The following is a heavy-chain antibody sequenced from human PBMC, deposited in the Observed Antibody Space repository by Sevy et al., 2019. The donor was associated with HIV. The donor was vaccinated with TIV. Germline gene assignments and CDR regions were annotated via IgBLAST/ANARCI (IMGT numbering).Heavy chain of an antibody. Sequence: ASVKVSCKVFGYSLSELSMHWVRQAPGKGLEWMGSLDPGNGEITYAQTLQGRVTMTEDTSTDTAYMGLSSLTSEDTATYYCATVGLGYYSGSSYYQGDWFDPWGQGTLVTVSS. V-gene: IGHV1-24*01. CDR2: LDPGNGEI. D-gene: IGHD2-15*01. CDR3: ATVGLGYYSGSSYYQGDWFDP. CDR1: GYSLSELS. J-gene: IGHJ5*02.